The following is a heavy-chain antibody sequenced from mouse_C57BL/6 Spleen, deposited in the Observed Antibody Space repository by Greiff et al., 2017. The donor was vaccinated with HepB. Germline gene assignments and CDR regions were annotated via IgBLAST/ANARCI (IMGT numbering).Heavy chain of an antibody. D-gene: IGHD1-1*01. CDR2: IYPGSGNT. Sequence: VQLQQSGPELVKPGASVKISCKASGYTFTDYYINWVKQRPGQGLEWIGWIYPGSGNTKYNEKFKGKATLTVDTSSSTAYMQLSSLTSEDSAVYFFARGAYYYGSSWKNAMDYWGQGTSVTVSS. CDR1: GYTFTDYY. CDR3: ARGAYYYGSSWKNAMDY. V-gene: IGHV1-84*01. J-gene: IGHJ4*01.